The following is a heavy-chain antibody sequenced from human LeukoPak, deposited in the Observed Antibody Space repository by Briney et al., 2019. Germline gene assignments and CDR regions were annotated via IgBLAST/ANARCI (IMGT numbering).Heavy chain of an antibody. CDR1: GYTFTGYY. D-gene: IGHD4-23*01. Sequence: ASVKVSCKASGYTFTGYYMHWVRHAPGQGLEWRGWINSNSGGTNYAQKFQGTVTMTRDTSISTAYMELSRLRSDDTAVYYCARFSNGGHQEFDYWGQGTLVTVSS. V-gene: IGHV1-2*02. J-gene: IGHJ4*02. CDR2: INSNSGGT. CDR3: ARFSNGGHQEFDY.